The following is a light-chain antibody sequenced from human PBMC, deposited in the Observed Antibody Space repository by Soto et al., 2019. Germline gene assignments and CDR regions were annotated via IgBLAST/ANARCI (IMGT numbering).Light chain of an antibody. CDR2: GAS. CDR1: QSVSSTY. J-gene: IGKJ3*01. CDR3: QQYSSSPFT. V-gene: IGKV3-20*01. Sequence: EIVLTQSPGTLSLSPGERATLSCRASQSVSSTYLAWYQQKPGQAPRLLIYGASNRATGISDRFSGSGSGTEVTLTISRLEPEDFGVYYCQQYSSSPFTFGPGTKVDLK.